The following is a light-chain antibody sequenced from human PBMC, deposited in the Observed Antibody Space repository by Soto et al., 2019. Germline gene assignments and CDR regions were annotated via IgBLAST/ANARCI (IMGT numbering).Light chain of an antibody. Sequence: QSALTQPASVSGSPGQSVTISCSGTSSDFGGYNVVSWYQQHPGKAPKLIIYEGTKRPSGVSNRFSGSKSGNAASLTISGLQTEDEEDDYCCSYADTSTFWVVFGGGTKVTVL. J-gene: IGLJ3*02. V-gene: IGLV2-23*03. CDR1: SSDFGGYNV. CDR3: CSYADTSTFWVV. CDR2: EGT.